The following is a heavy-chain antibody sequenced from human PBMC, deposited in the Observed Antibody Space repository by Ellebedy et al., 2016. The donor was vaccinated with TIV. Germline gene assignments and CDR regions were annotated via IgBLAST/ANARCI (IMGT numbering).Heavy chain of an antibody. Sequence: MPSETLSLTCAVYGGSFSGYYWSWIRQPPGKGLEWIGEINHSGSTNYNPSLKSRVTISVDTSKNQFSLKLSSVTAADTAVYYCARGNPSGWDSQWGQGTLVTVSS. V-gene: IGHV4-34*01. CDR1: GGSFSGYY. D-gene: IGHD6-19*01. CDR3: ARGNPSGWDSQ. J-gene: IGHJ4*02. CDR2: INHSGST.